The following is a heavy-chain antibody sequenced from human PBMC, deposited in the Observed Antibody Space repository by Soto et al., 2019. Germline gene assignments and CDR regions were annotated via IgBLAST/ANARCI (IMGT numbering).Heavy chain of an antibody. CDR1: GFTFDDYG. Sequence: EVQLVESGGSVVRPGGSLRLSCAASGFTFDDYGMSWVRQAPGKGLEWVSGINWNGGSTGYADSVKGRFTISRDNAKNSLYLQMNSLRTEDTALYHCAREGYFWSGRPNYFDYWGQGTLVTVSS. V-gene: IGHV3-20*01. D-gene: IGHD3-3*01. CDR3: AREGYFWSGRPNYFDY. CDR2: INWNGGST. J-gene: IGHJ4*02.